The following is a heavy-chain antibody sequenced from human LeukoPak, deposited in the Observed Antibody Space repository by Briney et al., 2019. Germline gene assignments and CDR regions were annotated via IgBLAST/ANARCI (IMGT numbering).Heavy chain of an antibody. CDR1: GGSISSYY. CDR2: IYYSGST. Sequence: SETLSLTCTVSGGSISSYYWSWLRQPPGKGLEWIGYIYYSGSTNYNPSLKSRVTISVDTSKNQFSLKLSSVTAADTAVYYCARDELRFLGDYYGMDVWGQGTTVTVSS. D-gene: IGHD3-3*01. CDR3: ARDELRFLGDYYGMDV. V-gene: IGHV4-59*01. J-gene: IGHJ6*02.